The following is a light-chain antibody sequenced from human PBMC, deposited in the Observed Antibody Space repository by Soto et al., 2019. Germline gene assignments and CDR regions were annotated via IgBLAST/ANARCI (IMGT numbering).Light chain of an antibody. CDR3: QKYNSAHLT. J-gene: IGKJ4*01. Sequence: DVQMTQSPSSLSAFVGDRVTLTCRASQGIAPYLAWFQQKPGKVPKLLIDATSTLQSGVPSRFSGSGSGTDFTLTINSLQAEDVGTYYCQKYNSAHLTFGGGPKVEIK. V-gene: IGKV1-27*01. CDR1: QGIAPY. CDR2: ATS.